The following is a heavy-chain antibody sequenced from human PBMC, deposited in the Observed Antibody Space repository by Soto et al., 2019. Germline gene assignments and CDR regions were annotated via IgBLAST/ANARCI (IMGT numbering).Heavy chain of an antibody. CDR1: GGSISSGDYY. Sequence: SLTCTVSGGSISSGDYYWSWIRQPPGKGLEWIGYIYYSGSTYYNPSLKSRVTISVDTSKNQFSLKLSSVTAADTAVYYCASSYGSGSNGFDYWAQRTLVTVSS. CDR2: IYYSGST. V-gene: IGHV4-30-4*01. D-gene: IGHD3-10*01. CDR3: ASSYGSGSNGFDY. J-gene: IGHJ4*02.